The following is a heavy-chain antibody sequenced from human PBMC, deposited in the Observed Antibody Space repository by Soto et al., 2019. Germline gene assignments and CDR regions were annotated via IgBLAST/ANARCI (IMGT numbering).Heavy chain of an antibody. CDR3: ARSDFDY. V-gene: IGHV4-59*08. J-gene: IGHJ4*02. Sequence: QVQLQESGPGLVKPSETLSLTCTVSGGSISSYYWTWIRQPPGKGLEWIGYIYYSGSTNYNPSLKSRVTISVDTSKNQFSLKLSSVTAADTAVYYCARSDFDYWGQGTLVTVSS. CDR2: IYYSGST. CDR1: GGSISSYY.